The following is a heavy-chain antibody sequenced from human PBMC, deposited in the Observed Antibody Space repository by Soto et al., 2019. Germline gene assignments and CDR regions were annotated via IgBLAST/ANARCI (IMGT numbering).Heavy chain of an antibody. D-gene: IGHD4-4*01. J-gene: IGHJ4*02. CDR3: AKDTGTTVGGFDY. CDR1: GFTFSSYA. Sequence: GGSLRLSCAASGFTFSSYAMSWVRQAPGKGLEWVSAISGSGSSTYYADSVKGRFTISRDNSKNKLYLQMNSLRAEDTAVYYCAKDTGTTVGGFDYWGQGTLVTVSS. V-gene: IGHV3-23*01. CDR2: ISGSGSST.